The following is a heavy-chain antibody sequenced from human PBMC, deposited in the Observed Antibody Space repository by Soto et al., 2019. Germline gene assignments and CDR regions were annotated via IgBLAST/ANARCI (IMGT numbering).Heavy chain of an antibody. J-gene: IGHJ5*02. CDR3: ARGILRYFDWPEEWFDP. CDR1: GYTFTSYG. D-gene: IGHD3-9*01. CDR2: ISAYNGNT. Sequence: ASVKVSCKASGYTFTSYGISWVRQAPGQGLEWMGWISAYNGNTNYAQKLQGRVTMTTDTSTSTAYMELRSLRSDDTAVYYCARGILRYFDWPEEWFDPWGQGTLVTVSS. V-gene: IGHV1-18*01.